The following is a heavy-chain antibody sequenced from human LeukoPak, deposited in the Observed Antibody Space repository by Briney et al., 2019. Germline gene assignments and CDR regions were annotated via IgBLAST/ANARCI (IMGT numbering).Heavy chain of an antibody. J-gene: IGHJ4*02. D-gene: IGHD7-27*01. Sequence: GGSLRLSCAASGFPFSSHGMHWVRQAPGKGLEWVAYIRQEGRDTYYADSVKGRFSISRDDSKYTVNLEMNSLRTEDMAVYYCAGDFNWGFDYWGQGTLVSVSS. CDR3: AGDFNWGFDY. CDR2: IRQEGRDT. V-gene: IGHV3-30*02. CDR1: GFPFSSHG.